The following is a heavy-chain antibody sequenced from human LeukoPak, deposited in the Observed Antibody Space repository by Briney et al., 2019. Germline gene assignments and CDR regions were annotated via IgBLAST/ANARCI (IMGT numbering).Heavy chain of an antibody. CDR3: ARGKEATHFDY. CDR2: IYTSGST. D-gene: IGHD5-12*01. J-gene: IGHJ4*02. CDR1: GGSFSGYY. V-gene: IGHV4-59*10. Sequence: PPETLSLTCAVYGGSFSGYYWSWIRQPAGKGLEWIGRIYTSGSTNYNPSLKSRVTMSVDTSKNQFSLKLSSVTAADTAVYYCARGKEATHFDYWGQGTQVTVSS.